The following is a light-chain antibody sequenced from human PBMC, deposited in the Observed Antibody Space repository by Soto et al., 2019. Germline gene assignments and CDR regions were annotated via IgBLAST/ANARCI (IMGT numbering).Light chain of an antibody. V-gene: IGLV2-23*01. J-gene: IGLJ3*02. CDR2: GDS. CDR3: FSNAGTRTV. Sequence: QSALTQPASVSGSPGQSITISCTGISSVVGSYEFVSWYQQHPGKAPKLMIYGDSRPSGVSDRFSGSKSGNTASLTISGLQAADEGDYYCFSNAGTRTVFGGGTQLTVL. CDR1: SSVVGSYEF.